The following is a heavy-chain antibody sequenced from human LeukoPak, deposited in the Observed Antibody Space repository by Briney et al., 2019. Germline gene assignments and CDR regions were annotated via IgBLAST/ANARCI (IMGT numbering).Heavy chain of an antibody. V-gene: IGHV3-21*01. CDR2: ISSSSSYI. Sequence: GGSLRLSCAASGFTFSSYSMNWVRQAPGKGLEWVSSISSSSSYIYYADPVKGRFTISRDNAKNSLYLQMNSLRAEDTAVYYCARVRLSYYYGSGSYYYDYWGQGTLVTVSS. D-gene: IGHD3-10*01. CDR3: ARVRLSYYYGSGSYYYDY. CDR1: GFTFSSYS. J-gene: IGHJ4*02.